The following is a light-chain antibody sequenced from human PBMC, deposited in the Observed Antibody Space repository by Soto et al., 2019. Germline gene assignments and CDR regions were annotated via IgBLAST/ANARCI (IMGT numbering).Light chain of an antibody. CDR1: SSNIGAGYD. Sequence: QPVLTQPPSVSGAPGQRVTISCTGSSSNIGAGYDVHWYQQLPGTAPKLLIYGNSNRPSGVPDRFSGSKSGTSASLAITGLQAEDEADYYCQSYDSSLSGLDVVFGGGTTLTVL. J-gene: IGLJ2*01. CDR2: GNS. V-gene: IGLV1-40*01. CDR3: QSYDSSLSGLDVV.